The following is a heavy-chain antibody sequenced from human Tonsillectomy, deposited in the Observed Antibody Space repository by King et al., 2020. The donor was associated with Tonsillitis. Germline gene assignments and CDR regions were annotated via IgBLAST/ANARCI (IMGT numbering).Heavy chain of an antibody. CDR3: AKENYDFWSGYPPPLYYGMDV. CDR2: ISGSGGST. Sequence: EVQLVESGGGLVQPGGSLRLSCAASGFTFSSYAMSWVRQAPGKGLEWVSAISGSGGSTYYADSVKGRFTISRDNSKNTLYLQMNSLRAEDTAVYYCAKENYDFWSGYPPPLYYGMDVWGQGTTVTVSS. CDR1: GFTFSSYA. D-gene: IGHD3-3*01. J-gene: IGHJ6*02. V-gene: IGHV3-23*04.